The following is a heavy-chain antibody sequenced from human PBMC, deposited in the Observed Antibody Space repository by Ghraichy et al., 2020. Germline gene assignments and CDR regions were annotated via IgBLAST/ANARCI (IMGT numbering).Heavy chain of an antibody. CDR1: EFTFRNYA. CDR3: VREYQLLLDY. Sequence: GGSLRLSCTVSEFTFRNYAMNWVRQAPGKGLEWVSYVSSSSETKYYSDSVKGRFTISRDNVKNLLFLQMNSLRAEDTAVYYCVREYQLLLDYWGQGALVTVSS. J-gene: IGHJ4*02. D-gene: IGHD2-2*01. CDR2: VSSSSETK. V-gene: IGHV3-48*01.